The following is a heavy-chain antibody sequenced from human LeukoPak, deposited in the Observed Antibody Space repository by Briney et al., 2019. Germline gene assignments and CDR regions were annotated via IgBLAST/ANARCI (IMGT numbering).Heavy chain of an antibody. D-gene: IGHD2-21*02. CDR2: IYTSGNT. CDR1: GGSISSYY. V-gene: IGHV4-4*07. Sequence: PSETLSLTCTVSGGSISSYYWSWVRQPAGKGLEWIGRIYTSGNTNYNPSLKGRVTISLVMSKNQISLKLSSVTTADTAMYYCARTDDAFHIWGHGTTVTVSS. J-gene: IGHJ3*02. CDR3: ARTDDAFHI.